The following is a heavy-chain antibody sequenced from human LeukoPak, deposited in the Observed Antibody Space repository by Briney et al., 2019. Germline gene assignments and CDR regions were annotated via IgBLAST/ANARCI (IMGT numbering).Heavy chain of an antibody. CDR3: RGGYYYGMDV. D-gene: IGHD4-23*01. CDR2: INHSGST. V-gene: IGHV4-34*01. J-gene: IGHJ6*02. CDR1: GGSFSGYY. Sequence: LETLSLTCAVYGGSFSGYYWSWIRQPPGKGLEWIGEINHSGSTNYNPSLKSRVTISVDTSKNQFSLKLSSVTAADTAVYYCRGGYYYGMDVWGQGTTVTVSS.